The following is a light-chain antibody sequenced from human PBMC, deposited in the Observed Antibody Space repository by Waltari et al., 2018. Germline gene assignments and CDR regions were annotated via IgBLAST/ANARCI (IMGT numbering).Light chain of an antibody. CDR3: SAYRGSSALV. CDR2: EVS. Sequence: QSALTQPASVSGSPAQSITISCTGTSSDVGAYNYVSWFQQHPGKAPKLLIYEVSNRPAGVSSRVAGSRSGNTASLTISGLQAEDEADYYCSAYRGSSALVFGTGTKVTVL. CDR1: SSDVGAYNY. J-gene: IGLJ1*01. V-gene: IGLV2-14*01.